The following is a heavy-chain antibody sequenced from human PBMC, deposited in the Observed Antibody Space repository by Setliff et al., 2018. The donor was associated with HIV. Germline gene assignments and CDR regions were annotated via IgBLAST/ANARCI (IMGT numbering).Heavy chain of an antibody. CDR1: GFTFSTYW. V-gene: IGHV3-74*03. Sequence: GGSLRLSCAASGFTFSTYWMHWVRQAPGKGLVWVSHINNDGRKTTYADSVKGRFTVSRDNAKNTLYLQMNSLRAEDTAVYYCARVASGYDYGGLDPWGQGTLVTVSS. CDR2: INNDGRKT. CDR3: ARVASGYDYGGLDP. D-gene: IGHD5-12*01. J-gene: IGHJ5*02.